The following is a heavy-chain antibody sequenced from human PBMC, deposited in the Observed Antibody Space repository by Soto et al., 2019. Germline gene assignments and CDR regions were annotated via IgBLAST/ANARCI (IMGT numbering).Heavy chain of an antibody. Sequence: GGSLRLSCAASGFTFDGYAMHWVRQAPGKGLEWVSGISWNSAKIRYADSVKGRFTISRDNAKNCLYLQMNSLRADDTALYYCAKDAGATKYYFDYWGQGTLVTVSS. CDR3: AKDAGATKYYFDY. CDR1: GFTFDGYA. V-gene: IGHV3-9*01. CDR2: ISWNSAKI. J-gene: IGHJ4*02. D-gene: IGHD5-12*01.